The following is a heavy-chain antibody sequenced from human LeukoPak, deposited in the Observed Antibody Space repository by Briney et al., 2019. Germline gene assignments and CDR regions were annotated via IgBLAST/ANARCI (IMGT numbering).Heavy chain of an antibody. CDR2: IKQDGSEK. CDR3: ARDGSIAVAGTKVLGYYYGMDV. J-gene: IGHJ6*02. D-gene: IGHD6-19*01. CDR1: GGSISSSSYY. V-gene: IGHV3-7*01. Sequence: ETLSLTCTVSGGSISSSSYYWGWIRQPTGKGLEWVANIKQDGSEKYYVDSVKGRFTISRDNAKNSLYLQMNSLRAEDTAVYYCARDGSIAVAGTKVLGYYYGMDVWGQGTTVTVSS.